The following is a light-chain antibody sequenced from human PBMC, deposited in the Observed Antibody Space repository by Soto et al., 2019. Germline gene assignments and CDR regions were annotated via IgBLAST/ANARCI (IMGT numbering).Light chain of an antibody. V-gene: IGLV1-44*01. CDR3: AAWDDSLKSVV. Sequence: QSVLTQPPSASGTPGQRVTISCSGSSSNIGSHPVNWYQQLPGTAPKLLIYTGHRRPSGVPDRFSGSKSGTSASLAISGLQSEDEGDYSCAAWDDSLKSVVFGGGTKVTVL. CDR1: SSNIGSHP. J-gene: IGLJ2*01. CDR2: TGH.